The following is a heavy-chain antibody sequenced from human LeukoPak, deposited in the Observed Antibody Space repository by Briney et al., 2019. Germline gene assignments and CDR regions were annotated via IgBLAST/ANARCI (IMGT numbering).Heavy chain of an antibody. D-gene: IGHD6-6*01. J-gene: IGHJ4*02. Sequence: GGSLRLSCAASGFTFSSHSMNWVRQAPGKGLEWVSSISSSSSYIYYADSVKGRFTISRDNAKNSLYLQMNSLRAEDTAVYYCARGGQLDFDYWGQGTLVTVSS. CDR1: GFTFSSHS. CDR2: ISSSSSYI. CDR3: ARGGQLDFDY. V-gene: IGHV3-21*01.